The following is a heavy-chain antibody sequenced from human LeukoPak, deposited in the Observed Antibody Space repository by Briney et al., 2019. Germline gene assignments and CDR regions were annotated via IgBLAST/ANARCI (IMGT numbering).Heavy chain of an antibody. V-gene: IGHV4-39*01. CDR2: IYYSGST. CDR1: GGSISSSSYY. CDR3: ARRLRWVFDY. Sequence: SETLSLTCTVSGGSISSSSYYWGWIRQPPGKGLEWIGSIYYSGSTYYNPSLKSRVTISVDTSKNQFSLKLSSVTAADTAVYYCARRLRWVFDYWGQGTLVTVSS. J-gene: IGHJ4*02. D-gene: IGHD4-23*01.